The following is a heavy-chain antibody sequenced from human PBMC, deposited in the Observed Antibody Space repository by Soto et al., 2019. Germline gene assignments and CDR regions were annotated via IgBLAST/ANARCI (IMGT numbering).Heavy chain of an antibody. J-gene: IGHJ4*02. D-gene: IGHD2-15*01. V-gene: IGHV1-18*01. CDR1: GYTFINYG. CDR3: ARCAYCSGDSCHSRISDY. Sequence: QVQLVQSGAEVKKPGASVKVSCKASGYTFINYGLSWVRQAPGQGLEWMGWISAYNGNTNYAQKFQGRVTMTTGTSTSTAYMELRSLRSDDTAVYYCARCAYCSGDSCHSRISDYWGQGTLVGVSS. CDR2: ISAYNGNT.